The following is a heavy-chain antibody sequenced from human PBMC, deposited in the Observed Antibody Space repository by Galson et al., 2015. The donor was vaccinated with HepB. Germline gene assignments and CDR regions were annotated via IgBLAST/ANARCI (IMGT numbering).Heavy chain of an antibody. CDR2: IIPIFGTA. D-gene: IGHD3-3*01. CDR3: ARGEYYDFWSGYPTGYYYYGMDV. J-gene: IGHJ6*02. Sequence: SVKVSCKASGGTFSRYAISWVRQAPGQGLEWMGGIIPIFGTANYAQKFQGRVTITADESTSTAYMELSSLRSEDTAVYYCARGEYYDFWSGYPTGYYYYGMDVWGQGTTVTVSS. CDR1: GGTFSRYA. V-gene: IGHV1-69*13.